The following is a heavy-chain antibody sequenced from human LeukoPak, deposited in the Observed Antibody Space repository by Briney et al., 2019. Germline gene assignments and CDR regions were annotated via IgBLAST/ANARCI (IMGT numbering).Heavy chain of an antibody. V-gene: IGHV1-18*01. J-gene: IGHJ4*02. CDR2: ITTFNGDT. Sequence: ASVKVSCKASGYTFTSYHISWERQAPGQRLEWMGGITTFNGDTNSAQRLQGRVTMTTDTSTSTAYTALRSLRSDDTTPYYRTRFAPTIAAAGLDNWGQGTLVTVSS. D-gene: IGHD6-13*01. CDR1: GYTFTSYH. CDR3: TRFAPTIAAAGLDN.